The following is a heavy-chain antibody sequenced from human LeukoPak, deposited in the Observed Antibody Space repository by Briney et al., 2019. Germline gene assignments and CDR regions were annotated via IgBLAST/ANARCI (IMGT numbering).Heavy chain of an antibody. D-gene: IGHD2-2*01. J-gene: IGHJ4*02. CDR2: INHSGST. CDR1: GGSFSGYY. V-gene: IGHV4-34*01. CDR3: ARGRGSSTKHNTDY. Sequence: SETLSLTCAVYGGSFSGYYWSWIRQPPGKGLEWIGEINHSGSTNYSPSLKSRVTISVDTSKNQFSLKLSSVTAADTAVYYCARGRGSSTKHNTDYWGQGTLVTVSS.